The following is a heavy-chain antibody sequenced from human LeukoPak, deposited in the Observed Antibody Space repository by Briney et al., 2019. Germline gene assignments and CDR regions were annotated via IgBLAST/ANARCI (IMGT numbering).Heavy chain of an antibody. V-gene: IGHV4-39*01. D-gene: IGHD6-6*01. CDR3: ARHERGSSDWFDP. J-gene: IGHJ5*02. CDR2: IYYSGNT. Sequence: KPSETLSLTCTVSGGSISSSNYYWGWIRQPPGKGLEWIGSIYYSGNTYYNPSLKSRVTISVGTSKNQFSLKLNSVTAADTAVYYCARHERGSSDWFDPWGQGTLVTVSS. CDR1: GGSISSSNYY.